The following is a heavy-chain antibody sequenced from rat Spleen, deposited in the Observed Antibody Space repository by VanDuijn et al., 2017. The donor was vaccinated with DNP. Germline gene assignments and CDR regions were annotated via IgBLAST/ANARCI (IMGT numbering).Heavy chain of an antibody. J-gene: IGHJ2*01. CDR1: GFTFSNYN. Sequence: EVQMVESGGGLVQPGRSLTLSCAASGFTFSNYNMAWVRQTPKKGLEWVATISPSSARTYYADSVKGRFTISRDNTRSSLFLQMNSPKSEDTATYYCARQTGYFDGSYFYFFDYWGQGVMVTVSS. CDR2: ISPSSART. D-gene: IGHD1-12*02. V-gene: IGHV5-25*01. CDR3: ARQTGYFDGSYFYFFDY.